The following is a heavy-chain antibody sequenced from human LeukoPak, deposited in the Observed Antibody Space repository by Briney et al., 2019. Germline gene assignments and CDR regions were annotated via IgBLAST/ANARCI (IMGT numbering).Heavy chain of an antibody. CDR3: ARAHYLGDYILDRDNYFDY. J-gene: IGHJ4*02. D-gene: IGHD2-21*01. Sequence: ASVKVSCKASGGTFSSYAISWVRQAPGQGLEWMGGIIPIFGTANYAQKFQGRVTITADESTSTAYMELSSLRSEDTAVYYCARAHYLGDYILDRDNYFDYWGQGNLVTVSS. CDR2: IIPIFGTA. CDR1: GGTFSSYA. V-gene: IGHV1-69*13.